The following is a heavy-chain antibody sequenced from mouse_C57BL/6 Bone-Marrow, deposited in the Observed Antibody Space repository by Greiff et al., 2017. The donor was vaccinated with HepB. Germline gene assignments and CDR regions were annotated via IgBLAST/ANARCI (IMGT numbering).Heavy chain of an antibody. CDR1: GYSFTGYY. V-gene: IGHV1-42*01. CDR2: INPSTGGT. CDR3: ARSSNFDY. Sequence: VQLQQSGPELVKPGDSVKITCKASGYSFTGYYMNWVKQSPEKSLEWIGEINPSTGGTTYNQKFKAKATLTVDKSYSTAYMQLKSLTSEDSAVYYCARSSNFDYWGQGTTLTVSS. D-gene: IGHD6-1*01. J-gene: IGHJ2*01.